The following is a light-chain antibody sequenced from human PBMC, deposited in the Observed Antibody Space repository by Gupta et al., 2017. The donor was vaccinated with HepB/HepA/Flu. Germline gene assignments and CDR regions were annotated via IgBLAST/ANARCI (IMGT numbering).Light chain of an antibody. V-gene: IGKV1-39*01. CDR2: TAS. CDR3: QQSYSTPRT. J-gene: IGKJ3*01. Sequence: DIQMTQSPSSLSASIGDRVTITCRASQSISSYLNWYQQKPGKAPKVLIYTASSLQSGVSSRFSGSGSGTDFTLTISSVQREDFATYYCQQSYSTPRTFGQGTKVDIK. CDR1: QSISSY.